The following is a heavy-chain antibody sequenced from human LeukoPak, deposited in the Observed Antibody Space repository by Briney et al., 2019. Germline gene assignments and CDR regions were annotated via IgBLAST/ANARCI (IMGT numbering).Heavy chain of an antibody. CDR1: GGSISSYY. CDR3: ARSYSSSWYGRKNWFDP. D-gene: IGHD6-13*01. CDR2: IYTSGST. V-gene: IGHV4-4*08. Sequence: SETLSLTCTVSGGSISSYYWSWIRQPPGKGLEWIGRIYTSGSTNYNPSLKSRVTISVDTSKNQFSLKLSSVTAADTAVYYCARSYSSSWYGRKNWFDPWGQGTLVTVSS. J-gene: IGHJ5*02.